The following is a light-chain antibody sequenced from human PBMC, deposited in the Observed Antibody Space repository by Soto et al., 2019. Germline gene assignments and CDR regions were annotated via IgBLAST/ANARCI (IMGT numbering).Light chain of an antibody. CDR2: LNSDGSH. CDR3: QTWDTGLWV. Sequence: QLVLTQSPSASASPGASVKLTCTLSSGHSTYAIAWHQQQPEKGPRYLMKLNSDGSHSKGDGIPDRVSGSSSGAERYLTVASLQSDDEADYFCQTWDTGLWVFGGGTKLTVL. V-gene: IGLV4-69*01. CDR1: SGHSTYA. J-gene: IGLJ3*02.